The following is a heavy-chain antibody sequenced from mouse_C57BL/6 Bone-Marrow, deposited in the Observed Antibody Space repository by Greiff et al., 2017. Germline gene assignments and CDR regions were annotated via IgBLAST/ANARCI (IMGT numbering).Heavy chain of an antibody. D-gene: IGHD1-1*01. CDR1: GYTFTSYW. CDR3: ARRDYYYGSSWFAY. CDR2: IDPSDSET. V-gene: IGHV1-52*01. J-gene: IGHJ3*01. Sequence: VQLQQPGAELVRPGSSVKLSCKASGYTFTSYWMHWVKQRPIQGLEWIGNIDPSDSETHYNQKFKDKATLTVDKTSSTAYMQLSSRTSEDSAVYYCARRDYYYGSSWFAYWGQGTLVTVSA.